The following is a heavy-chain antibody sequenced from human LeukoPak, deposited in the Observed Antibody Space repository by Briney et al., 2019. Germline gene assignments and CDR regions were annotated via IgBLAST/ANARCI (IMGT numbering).Heavy chain of an antibody. CDR3: AREGYYGSGSPPSLYFDY. D-gene: IGHD3-10*01. Sequence: GGSLRLSCAASGFTFSRYGMHWVRQAPGKGLEWVAVIWYDGSNKYYADSVKGRFTISRDNSKNTLYLQMNSLRPEDTAIYYCAREGYYGSGSPPSLYFDYWGQGTLVTVSS. V-gene: IGHV3-33*01. CDR1: GFTFSRYG. J-gene: IGHJ4*02. CDR2: IWYDGSNK.